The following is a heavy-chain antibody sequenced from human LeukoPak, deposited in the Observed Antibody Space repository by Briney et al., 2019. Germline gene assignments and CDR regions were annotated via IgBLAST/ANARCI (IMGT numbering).Heavy chain of an antibody. CDR3: ARGRESSQDRYYYYYYMDV. CDR2: INHSGST. D-gene: IGHD6-13*01. V-gene: IGHV4-34*01. CDR1: GGSISSYY. J-gene: IGHJ6*03. Sequence: SETLSLTCTVSGGSISSYYWSWIRQPPGKGLEWIGEINHSGSTNYNPSLKSRVTISVDTSKNQFSLKLSSVTAADTAVYYCARGRESSQDRYYYYYYMDVWGRGTTVTVSS.